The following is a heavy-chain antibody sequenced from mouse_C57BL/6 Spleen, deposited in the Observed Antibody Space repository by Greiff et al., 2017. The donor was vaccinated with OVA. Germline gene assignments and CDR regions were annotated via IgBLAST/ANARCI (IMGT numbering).Heavy chain of an antibody. V-gene: IGHV1-61*01. CDR2: IYPSDSET. CDR1: GYTFTSYW. J-gene: IGHJ4*01. Sequence: VQLQQPGAELVRPGSSVKLSCKASGYTFTSYWMDWVKQRPGQGLEWIGNIYPSDSETHYNQKFKDKATLTVDRSSSTAYMQLSSLTSEDSAVYYCAREGGYYPMDYWGQGTSVTVSS. CDR3: AREGGYYPMDY.